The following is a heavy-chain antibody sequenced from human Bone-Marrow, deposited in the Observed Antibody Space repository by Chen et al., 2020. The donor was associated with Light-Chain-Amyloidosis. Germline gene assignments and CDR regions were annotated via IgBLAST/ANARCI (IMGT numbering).Heavy chain of an antibody. CDR3: ARRRDGYNFDY. CDR1: GCTCPNYW. CDR2: IYPDDSDA. Sequence: EVQLEQSGPEVKKPGESLKISCKGSGCTCPNYWIGWVRQMPGKGLEWMGVIYPDDSDARYSPSFEGQVTISADKSITTAYLQWRSLKASDTAMYYCARRRDGYNFDYWGQGTLVTVSS. D-gene: IGHD5-12*01. V-gene: IGHV5-51*01. J-gene: IGHJ4*02.